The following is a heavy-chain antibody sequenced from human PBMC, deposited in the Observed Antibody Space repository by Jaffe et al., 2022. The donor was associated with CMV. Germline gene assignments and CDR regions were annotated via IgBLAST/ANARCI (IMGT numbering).Heavy chain of an antibody. CDR3: ARVRGYSYGLDAFDI. J-gene: IGHJ3*02. CDR1: GFTFSSYS. D-gene: IGHD5-18*01. CDR2: ISSSSSTI. Sequence: EVQLVESGGGLVQPGGSLRLSCAASGFTFSSYSMNWVRQAPGKGLEWVSYISSSSSTIYYADSVKGRFTISRDNAKNSLYLQMNSLRDEDTAVYYCARVRGYSYGLDAFDIWGQGTMVTVSS. V-gene: IGHV3-48*02.